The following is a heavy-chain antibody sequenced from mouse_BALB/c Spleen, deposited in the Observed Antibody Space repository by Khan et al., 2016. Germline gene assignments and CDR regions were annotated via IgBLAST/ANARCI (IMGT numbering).Heavy chain of an antibody. J-gene: IGHJ2*01. CDR1: GYSITSDYA. Sequence: VQLQQPGPGLVKPSQSLSLTCTVTGYSITSDYAWNWIRPFPGNKLEWMGYISYSGSTSYNPSLKSRISITRDTSKNQFFLQLNSGTTEDTARYYCARSRTTRYFDYWGQGTTLTVSS. D-gene: IGHD1-1*01. CDR2: ISYSGST. V-gene: IGHV3-2*02. CDR3: ARSRTTRYFDY.